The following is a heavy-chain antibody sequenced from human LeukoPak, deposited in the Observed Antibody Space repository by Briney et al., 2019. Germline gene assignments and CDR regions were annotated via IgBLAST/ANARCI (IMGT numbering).Heavy chain of an antibody. CDR1: GFTFSSYT. Sequence: PGGSLRLSCAASGFTFSSYTMNWVRQAPGKGLEWVSYISRSSSAIFYADSVRGRFTISRDNSKNTLYLQMNSLRAEDTAVYYCAKTITSDYPWGHWGQGTLVTVSS. J-gene: IGHJ4*02. CDR3: AKTITSDYPWGH. V-gene: IGHV3-48*01. CDR2: ISRSSSAI. D-gene: IGHD7-27*01.